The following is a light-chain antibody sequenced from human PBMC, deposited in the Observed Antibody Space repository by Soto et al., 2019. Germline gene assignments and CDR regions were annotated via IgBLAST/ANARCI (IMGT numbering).Light chain of an antibody. CDR1: NIGSKH. V-gene: IGLV3-9*01. Sequence: SYERTQPLSVSVALGQTARITCGGNNIGSKHVHWYQQKPGQAPVLVIYRDSNRPSGIPERFSGSNSGTTATLTISRAQAGDEADYYCQVWDRSTYVFGTGTKVTVL. J-gene: IGLJ1*01. CDR2: RDS. CDR3: QVWDRSTYV.